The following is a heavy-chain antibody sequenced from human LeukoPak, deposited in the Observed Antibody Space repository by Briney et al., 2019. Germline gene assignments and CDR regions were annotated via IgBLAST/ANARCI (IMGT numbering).Heavy chain of an antibody. J-gene: IGHJ4*02. D-gene: IGHD2-2*01. CDR1: GGSFSGYY. CDR3: ARTVVPAAPDDY. V-gene: IGHV4-34*01. Sequence: SETLSLTYAIYGGSFSGYYWSWIRQPPGKGLEWIGEINHSGSTNYNPSLKSRVTISVDTSKNQFSLKLSSVTAADTAVYYCARTVVPAAPDDYWGQGTLVTVSS. CDR2: INHSGST.